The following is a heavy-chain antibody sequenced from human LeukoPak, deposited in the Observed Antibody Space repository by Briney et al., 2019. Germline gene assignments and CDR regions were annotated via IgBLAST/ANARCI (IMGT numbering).Heavy chain of an antibody. CDR2: INHSGST. Sequence: KPWETLSLTCAVYGVSFSGYDWSWIRQPPGKGLEWIGEINHSGSTNYNPSLKSRVTISVDTSKNQFSLKLSSMTAADTAVYYFARGLDLWGRGTLVTASS. V-gene: IGHV4-34*01. CDR1: GVSFSGYD. J-gene: IGHJ2*01. CDR3: ARGLDL.